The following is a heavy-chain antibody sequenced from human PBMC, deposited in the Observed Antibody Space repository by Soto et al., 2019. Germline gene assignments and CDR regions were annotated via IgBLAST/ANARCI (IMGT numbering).Heavy chain of an antibody. CDR2: ISESGSYT. V-gene: IGHV3-23*01. Sequence: EVQLLESGGGLVQPGGSLRLSCAASGFTFSNYAMTWVRQAPGKGLEWVSSISESGSYTCYADSVKGRFTISRDNFRNTLYLQMNSLRAADTAVYYCAKHDYDEYKLYDCWGQGTLVTVSS. D-gene: IGHD4-17*01. CDR1: GFTFSNYA. CDR3: AKHDYDEYKLYDC. J-gene: IGHJ4*02.